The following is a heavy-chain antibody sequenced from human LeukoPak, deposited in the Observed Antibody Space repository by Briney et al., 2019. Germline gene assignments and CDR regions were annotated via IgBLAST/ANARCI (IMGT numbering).Heavy chain of an antibody. J-gene: IGHJ4*02. Sequence: ASVKVSCKASGYTFTGYYMHWVRQAPGQGLEWMGWINPNSGGTNYAQKFQGRVTMTRDTSISTAYMELSRLRSDDTAVYYCARLSLDCSSTSCYAFVYWGQGTLVTVSS. CDR1: GYTFTGYY. CDR3: ARLSLDCSSTSCYAFVY. D-gene: IGHD2-2*01. CDR2: INPNSGGT. V-gene: IGHV1-2*02.